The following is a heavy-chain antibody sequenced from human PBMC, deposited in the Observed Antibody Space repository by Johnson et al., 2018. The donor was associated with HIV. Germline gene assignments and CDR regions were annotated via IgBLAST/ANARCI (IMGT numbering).Heavy chain of an antibody. CDR3: AKGWAVLEWLSLHAFDI. V-gene: IGHV3-30*02. Sequence: QVQLVESGGGLVQPGGSLRLSCAASGFTFSSYGMHWVRQAPGKGLEWVAFIRYDGSNKYYADSVKGRLAISRDNSKNTLYLQMNSLRAEDTAVYYCAKGWAVLEWLSLHAFDIWGQGTMVTVSS. J-gene: IGHJ3*02. D-gene: IGHD3-3*01. CDR2: IRYDGSNK. CDR1: GFTFSSYG.